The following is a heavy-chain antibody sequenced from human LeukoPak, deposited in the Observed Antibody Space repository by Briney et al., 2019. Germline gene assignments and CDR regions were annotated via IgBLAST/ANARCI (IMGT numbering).Heavy chain of an antibody. CDR1: GGSISSYY. CDR3: ARHAPKYDYVWGSYCPVYFDY. V-gene: IGHV4-59*08. Sequence: SETLSLTCTVSGGSISSYYWSWIRQPPGKGLEWIGYIYYSGSTNYNPSLKSRVTISVDTSKNQFSLKLSSVTAADTAVYYCARHAPKYDYVWGSYCPVYFDYWGQGTLVTVSS. J-gene: IGHJ4*02. CDR2: IYYSGST. D-gene: IGHD3-16*01.